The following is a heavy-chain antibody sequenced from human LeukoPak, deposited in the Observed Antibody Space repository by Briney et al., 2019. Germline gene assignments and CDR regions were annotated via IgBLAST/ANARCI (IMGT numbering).Heavy chain of an antibody. CDR2: ISYDGSNK. CDR3: ARDSSSDNWNDLLH. D-gene: IGHD1-1*01. V-gene: IGHV3-30-3*01. CDR1: GFTFSSYA. Sequence: GGSLRLSCAASGFTFSSYAMHWVRQAPGKGLEWVAVISYDGSNKYYADSVKGRFTISRDNSKNTLYLQMNSLRAEGTAVYYCARDSSSDNWNDLLHWGQGTLVTVSS. J-gene: IGHJ4*02.